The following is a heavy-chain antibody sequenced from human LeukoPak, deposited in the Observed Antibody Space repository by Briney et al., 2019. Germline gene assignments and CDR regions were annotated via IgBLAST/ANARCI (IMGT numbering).Heavy chain of an antibody. D-gene: IGHD5-12*01. V-gene: IGHV3-7*02. Sequence: GGSLRLSCAASGFTVSTNYVSWVRRAPGKGLEWVANIKQDGNEKYYVDSVKGRFTISRDNAKNSLYLQMHSLRAEDTAIYYCARSPRDSGYNYMDYWGQGTLVTVSS. CDR3: ARSPRDSGYNYMDY. CDR1: GFTVSTNY. CDR2: IKQDGNEK. J-gene: IGHJ4*02.